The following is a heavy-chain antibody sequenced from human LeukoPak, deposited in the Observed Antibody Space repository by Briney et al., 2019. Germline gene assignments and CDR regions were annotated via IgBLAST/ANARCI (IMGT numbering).Heavy chain of an antibody. CDR1: GASFSGYY. J-gene: IGHJ4*02. Sequence: SETLSLTCAVYGASFSGYYWTWIRQPPGKGLGWIGEINHSGSTNYNPSLKSRVTISVDTSKNHFSLKLTSVTAADTAVYYCARGEPAAATKGFDYWGQGTLDTVSS. V-gene: IGHV4-34*01. CDR2: INHSGST. D-gene: IGHD2-2*01. CDR3: ARGEPAAATKGFDY.